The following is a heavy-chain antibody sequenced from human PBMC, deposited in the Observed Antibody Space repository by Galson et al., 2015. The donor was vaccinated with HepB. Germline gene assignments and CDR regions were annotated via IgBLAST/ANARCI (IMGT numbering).Heavy chain of an antibody. Sequence: SLRLSCAASGFTFSSYWMSWVRQAPGKGLEWVANIKQDGSEKYYVDSVKGRFTISRDNAKNSLYLQMNSLRAEDTAVYYCAREEYQLLRSSPLWTNDYWGQGTLVTVSS. CDR1: GFTFSSYW. V-gene: IGHV3-7*03. CDR2: IKQDGSEK. CDR3: AREEYQLLRSSPLWTNDY. D-gene: IGHD2-2*01. J-gene: IGHJ4*02.